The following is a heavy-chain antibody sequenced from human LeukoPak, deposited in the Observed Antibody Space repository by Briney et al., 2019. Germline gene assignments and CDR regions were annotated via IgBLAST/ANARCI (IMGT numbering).Heavy chain of an antibody. CDR2: INSNGSP. V-gene: IGHV4-4*07. J-gene: IGHJ2*01. Sequence: SETLSLTCTVSGGSTSSYYWSWIRQPAGKGLEWIGRINSNGSPNYNPSLKSRVTMSVDTSKNQFSLRLSSVTAADTAVYYCARVGSITFGGLIVKTHWYFDLWGRGTLVTVSS. D-gene: IGHD3-16*02. CDR3: ARVGSITFGGLIVKTHWYFDL. CDR1: GGSTSSYY.